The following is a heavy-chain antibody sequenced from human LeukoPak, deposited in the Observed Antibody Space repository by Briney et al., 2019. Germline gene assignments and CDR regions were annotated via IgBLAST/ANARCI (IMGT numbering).Heavy chain of an antibody. Sequence: PGGSLRLSCVGSGATFSGYRMNWVRQGPGKGLVWVSRIHSDGSSTTYTDSVKGRFTIARDNAKNTLYLQMNSLRAEDTAVYYCIRETRGSGYNWGQGTLVTVSS. CDR1: GATFSGYR. CDR2: IHSDGSST. J-gene: IGHJ4*02. D-gene: IGHD3-3*01. CDR3: IRETRGSGYN. V-gene: IGHV3-74*01.